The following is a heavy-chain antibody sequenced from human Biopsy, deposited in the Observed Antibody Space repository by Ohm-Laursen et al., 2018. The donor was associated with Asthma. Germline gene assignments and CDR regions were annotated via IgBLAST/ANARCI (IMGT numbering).Heavy chain of an antibody. D-gene: IGHD2-2*01. J-gene: IGHJ4*02. CDR1: GGTFNTCV. V-gene: IGHV1-69*13. CDR2: INSVFGTT. Sequence: SVKISCKSLGGTFNTCVIGWVRQAPGQGLEWMGGINSVFGTTTYPQKFQDRVTITADDSTSTVYMELSSLRSEDTAVYYCARKAGSCISRTCYSLDFWGQGTLVTVSS. CDR3: ARKAGSCISRTCYSLDF.